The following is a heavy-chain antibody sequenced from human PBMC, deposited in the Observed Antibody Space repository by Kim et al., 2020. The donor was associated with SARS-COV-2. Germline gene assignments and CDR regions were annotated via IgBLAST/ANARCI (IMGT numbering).Heavy chain of an antibody. J-gene: IGHJ4*02. CDR3: ARDPGGTYDY. CDR1: GYIFTSYL. CDR2: IHGGNGNT. Sequence: ASVKVSCKASGYIFTSYLMHWVRQAPGQGLEFMGWIHGGNGNTKYSQKFQGRVTITRDTSASTAYMDLSSLTSEDTAVYYCARDPGGTYDYWGQGTRVTV. V-gene: IGHV1-3*01.